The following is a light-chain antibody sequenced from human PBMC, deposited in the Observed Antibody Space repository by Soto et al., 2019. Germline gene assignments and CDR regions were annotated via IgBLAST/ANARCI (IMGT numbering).Light chain of an antibody. V-gene: IGLV2-11*01. CDR1: SSDVGGYNY. Sequence: QSALTQPRSVSGSPGQSVTISCTGTSSDVGGYNYVSWYQQHPGKAHKVMIYDVSERPSGVPDRFSGSKSGNTSSLTISGLPAADEADYYCCSYAGSPRYVLGTGTKLTVL. J-gene: IGLJ1*01. CDR3: CSYAGSPRYV. CDR2: DVS.